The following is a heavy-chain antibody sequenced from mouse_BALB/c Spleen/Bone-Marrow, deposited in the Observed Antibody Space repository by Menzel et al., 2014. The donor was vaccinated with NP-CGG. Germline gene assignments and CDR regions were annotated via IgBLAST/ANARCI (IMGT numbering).Heavy chain of an antibody. CDR3: ASRYDAMDY. CDR2: ILPGSGST. J-gene: IGHJ4*01. Sequence: QVHVKQSGAELMKPGASVKISCKATGYTFSSYWIEWVKQRPGHGLEWIGEILPGSGSTDYNEKFKGKATFTADTSSNTAYIQLSSLTSEDSAVYYCASRYDAMDYWGQGTSVTVSS. V-gene: IGHV1-9*01. CDR1: GYTFSSYW.